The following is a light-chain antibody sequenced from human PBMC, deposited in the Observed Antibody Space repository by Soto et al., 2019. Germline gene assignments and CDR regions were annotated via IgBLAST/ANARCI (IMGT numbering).Light chain of an antibody. J-gene: IGKJ1*01. V-gene: IGKV1-5*01. CDR1: QRISTW. Sequence: DIQMTQSPSTLSASVGDRVTITCRASQRISTWLAWYQQKPGKAPKLLIYDASSLDSGVPSRFSGSGSGTEFTLTISSLQPDDFATYYCQQYNTYSGWTFGQGTKVEIK. CDR2: DAS. CDR3: QQYNTYSGWT.